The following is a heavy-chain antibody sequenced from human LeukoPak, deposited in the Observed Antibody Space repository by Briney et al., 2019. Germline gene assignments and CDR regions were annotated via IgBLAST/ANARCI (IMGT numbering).Heavy chain of an antibody. CDR2: IYPGDSDT. V-gene: IGHV5-51*01. CDR1: GYTFTNYR. Sequence: GESLKISCKASGYTFTNYRIGWVRQMPGKGLEWMGIIYPGDSDTRYSPSFQGQVTISADKSINTAYLQWSSLKASDTAMYYCALADPKYFDPWGQGTLVTVSS. D-gene: IGHD2-15*01. J-gene: IGHJ5*02. CDR3: ALADPKYFDP.